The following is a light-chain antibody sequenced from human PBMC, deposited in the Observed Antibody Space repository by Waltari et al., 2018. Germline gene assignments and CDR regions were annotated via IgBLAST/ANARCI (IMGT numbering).Light chain of an antibody. J-gene: IGLJ1*01. Sequence: QSALTQPASVSGSPGQSITISCTGTSSDVGGYPYVSWYQHPPGKAPKLMIHYVNKRPSGVSNRFSGSKSGSTASLTISGLQADDEADYYCSSYTTTSTFYVFGTGTKVTVL. V-gene: IGLV2-14*03. CDR3: SSYTTTSTFYV. CDR2: YVN. CDR1: SSDVGGYPY.